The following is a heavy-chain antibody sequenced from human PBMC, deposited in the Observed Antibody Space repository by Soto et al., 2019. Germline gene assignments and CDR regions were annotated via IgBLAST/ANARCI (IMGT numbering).Heavy chain of an antibody. Sequence: GGSLRLSCAASGFTFSSYAMHWVRQAPGKGLEWVAVISYDGSNKYYADSVKGRFTISRDNSKSTLYLRVNSLRADDTAIYYCAKRGGYAISFYDSWGQGTLVTVSS. CDR1: GFTFSSYA. J-gene: IGHJ4*02. CDR3: AKRGGYAISFYDS. D-gene: IGHD3-16*01. V-gene: IGHV3-30-3*02. CDR2: ISYDGSNK.